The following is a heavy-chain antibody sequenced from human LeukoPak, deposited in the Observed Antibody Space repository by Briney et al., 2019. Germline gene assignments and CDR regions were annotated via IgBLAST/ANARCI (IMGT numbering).Heavy chain of an antibody. J-gene: IGHJ3*02. Sequence: SETLSLTYAVYGGSFSGYYWSWIRQPPGKGLEWLGEINHSGSTNYNPSLKSRVTISVDTSKNQFSLKLSSVTAADTAVYYCARIARYCSSTSCPLDAFDIWGQGTMVTVSS. CDR1: GGSFSGYY. CDR2: INHSGST. D-gene: IGHD2-2*01. V-gene: IGHV4-34*01. CDR3: ARIARYCSSTSCPLDAFDI.